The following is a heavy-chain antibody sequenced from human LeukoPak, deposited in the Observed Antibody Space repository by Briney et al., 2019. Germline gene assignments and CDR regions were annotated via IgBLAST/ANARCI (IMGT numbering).Heavy chain of an antibody. D-gene: IGHD6-13*01. CDR3: ARGYSSSGYDPSGWFDP. J-gene: IGHJ5*02. Sequence: PSQTLSLTCAVSGGSISSGGYSWSWIRQPPGKGLEWIGYIYHSGSTYYNPSLKSRVTISVDRSKNQFSLKLSSVTAADTAVYYCARGYSSSGYDPSGWFDPWGQGTLVTVSS. V-gene: IGHV4-30-2*01. CDR2: IYHSGST. CDR1: GGSISSGGYS.